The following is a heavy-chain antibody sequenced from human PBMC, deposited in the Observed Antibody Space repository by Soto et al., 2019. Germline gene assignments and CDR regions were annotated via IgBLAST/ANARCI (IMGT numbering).Heavy chain of an antibody. CDR1: GYTFINYG. Sequence: ASVKVSCXASGYTFINYGVSWVRQAPGQGLEWMGWISGNTGKANYAQNLRGRVSLTTDTSTSTTYMELRSLTYDDTAVYYCARDFRLGSQTFDWLLSNCFDPWGQGILVTVS. V-gene: IGHV1-18*01. CDR2: ISGNTGKA. D-gene: IGHD3-9*01. CDR3: ARDFRLGSQTFDWLLSNCFDP. J-gene: IGHJ5*02.